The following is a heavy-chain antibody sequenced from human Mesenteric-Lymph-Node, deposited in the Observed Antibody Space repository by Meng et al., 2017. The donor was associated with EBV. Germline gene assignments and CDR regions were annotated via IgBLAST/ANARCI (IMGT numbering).Heavy chain of an antibody. Sequence: QVQPQQRGAGLLKPSETLSLTCAVYGGSFSGYYWSWIRQPPGKGLEWIGEINHSGSTNYNPSLKSRVTISVDTSKNQFSLKLSSVTAADTAVYYCRYYYDSSGYSLDYWGQGTLVTVSS. J-gene: IGHJ4*02. CDR3: RYYYDSSGYSLDY. D-gene: IGHD3-22*01. CDR2: INHSGST. V-gene: IGHV4-34*01. CDR1: GGSFSGYY.